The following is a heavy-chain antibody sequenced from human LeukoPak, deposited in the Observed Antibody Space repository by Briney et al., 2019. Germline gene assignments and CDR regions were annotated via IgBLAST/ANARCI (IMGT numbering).Heavy chain of an antibody. CDR1: GGTFSSYA. CDR3: ASFLGGEANSDAFDI. V-gene: IGHV1-69*05. CDR2: IIPIFGTA. Sequence: SSVKVSCKASGGTFSSYAISWVRQAPGQGLEWMGRIIPIFGTANYAQKFQGRVTVTTDESTSTAYMELSSLRSEDTAVYYCASFLGGEANSDAFDIWGQGTMVTVSS. J-gene: IGHJ3*02. D-gene: IGHD2-21*01.